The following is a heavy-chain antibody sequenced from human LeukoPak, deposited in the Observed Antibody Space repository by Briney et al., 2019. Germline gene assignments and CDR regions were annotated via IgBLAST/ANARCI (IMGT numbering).Heavy chain of an antibody. Sequence: SETLSLTCTVSGGSISSYYWSWIRQPPGKGLEWIGYIYYSGSTNYNPSLKSRVIISVDTSKNQFSLKLSSVTAADTAVYYCARDRDSGSFEFDYWGQGTLGTVSS. CDR1: GGSISSYY. D-gene: IGHD1-26*01. J-gene: IGHJ4*02. CDR2: IYYSGST. V-gene: IGHV4-59*01. CDR3: ARDRDSGSFEFDY.